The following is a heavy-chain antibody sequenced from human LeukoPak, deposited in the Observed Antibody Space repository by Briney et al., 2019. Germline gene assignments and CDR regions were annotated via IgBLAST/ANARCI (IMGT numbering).Heavy chain of an antibody. CDR3: AREGSATARPFVSNDY. V-gene: IGHV4-4*07. CDR1: SGSISSYY. CDR2: IHTSGST. Sequence: SETLYLTCTVSSGSISSYYWSWIRQPAGKGLEWIGRIHTSGSTDYNPSLKSRVTMSVDTSKNQFSLKVRSVTAADTAVYYCAREGSATARPFVSNDYWGQGTLVTVSS. J-gene: IGHJ4*02. D-gene: IGHD6-6*01.